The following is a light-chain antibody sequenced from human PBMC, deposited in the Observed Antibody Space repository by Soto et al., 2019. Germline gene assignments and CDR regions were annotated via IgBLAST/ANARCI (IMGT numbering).Light chain of an antibody. J-gene: IGKJ1*01. V-gene: IGKV1-5*01. Sequence: DIQMTQSPSTLSASVGDRVTITCRASQSISSWLAWYQQKPGKAPKLLIYDASSLESGVPSRFSGSGSGTEFTLTISSLQPDDFATYYCQHWETFGQGTKVEIK. CDR1: QSISSW. CDR2: DAS. CDR3: QHWET.